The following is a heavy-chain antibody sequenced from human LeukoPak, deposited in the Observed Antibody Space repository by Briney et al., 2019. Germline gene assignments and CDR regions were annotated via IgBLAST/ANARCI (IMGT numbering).Heavy chain of an antibody. Sequence: GGSLRLSCAASGFTFINYWMGWVRQAPGKGLGWVANIKQDGSETYYVDSVKGRFTISRDNAKSSLLLHMNSLRAEDTAVYYCARWGYTNGWYYFENWGQGTLVTVSS. CDR1: GFTFINYW. D-gene: IGHD6-19*01. CDR2: IKQDGSET. V-gene: IGHV3-7*01. CDR3: ARWGYTNGWYYFEN. J-gene: IGHJ4*02.